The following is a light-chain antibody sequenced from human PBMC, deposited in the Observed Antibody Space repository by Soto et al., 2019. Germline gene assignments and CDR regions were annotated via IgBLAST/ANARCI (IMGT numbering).Light chain of an antibody. V-gene: IGLV2-14*01. J-gene: IGLJ2*01. CDR1: SSDIGAYDY. Sequence: QSALTQPASVSGSPGQSITISCSGSSSDIGAYDYVSWYQQHPGKAPKLLIYEVTSRPSGVSHRFSGSKSGNTASLSISGLQLEDDADYYCSSYTSTATVLFGGGTQLTVL. CDR2: EVT. CDR3: SSYTSTATVL.